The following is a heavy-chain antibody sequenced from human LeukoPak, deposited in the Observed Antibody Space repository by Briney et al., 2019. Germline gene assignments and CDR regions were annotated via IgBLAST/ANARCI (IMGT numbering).Heavy chain of an antibody. V-gene: IGHV3-23*01. D-gene: IGHD4-17*01. CDR1: GFTFSSYA. CDR3: AKMGIDYGDYLYFDY. Sequence: GGSLRLSCAASGFTFSSYAMSWVRQAPGKGLEWVSAISGSGGSTYYADSVKGRFTISRDNSKNTLYLQMNSLRAEDTAVYYCAKMGIDYGDYLYFDYWGQGTLVTVSS. J-gene: IGHJ4*02. CDR2: ISGSGGST.